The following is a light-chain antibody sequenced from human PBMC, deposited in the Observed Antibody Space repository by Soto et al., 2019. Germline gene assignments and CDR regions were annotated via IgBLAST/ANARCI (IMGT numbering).Light chain of an antibody. CDR3: QQYAGSLWT. J-gene: IGKJ1*01. Sequence: EIVLTQSPGTLSFSPWAIATLSCSASQSVSSSYLAWYQQKPGQSPRLLIYGASSRATGTPDRFSGSGSGTDFTLTISRLEPEDFAVYYCQQYAGSLWTFGQGTKVDIK. V-gene: IGKV3-20*01. CDR1: QSVSSSY. CDR2: GAS.